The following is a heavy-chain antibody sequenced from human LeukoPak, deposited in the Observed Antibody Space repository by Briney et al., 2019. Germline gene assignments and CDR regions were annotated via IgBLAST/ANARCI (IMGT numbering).Heavy chain of an antibody. J-gene: IGHJ4*02. CDR2: IYTSGST. Sequence: PSETLSLTCTVSGGSISSGSYYWSWIRQPAGKGLEWIGRIYTSGSTNYNPSLKSRVTISVDTSKNQFSLKLRSVTAADTAVYYCARVTGYRIEDYFDYWGQGTLVTVSS. CDR3: ARVTGYRIEDYFDY. D-gene: IGHD6-13*01. CDR1: GGSISSGSYY. V-gene: IGHV4-61*02.